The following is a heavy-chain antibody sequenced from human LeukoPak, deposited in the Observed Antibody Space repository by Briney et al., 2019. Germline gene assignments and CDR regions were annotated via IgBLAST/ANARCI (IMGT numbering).Heavy chain of an antibody. Sequence: SVKVSCKASGGTFISYTISWVRQAPGQGLEWMGRIIPILGIANYAQKFQGRVTITADKSTSTAYMELSSLRSEDTAVYYCAGAYCSSTSCHYYFDYWGQGTLVTVSS. D-gene: IGHD2-2*01. J-gene: IGHJ4*02. CDR3: AGAYCSSTSCHYYFDY. CDR1: GGTFISYT. CDR2: IIPILGIA. V-gene: IGHV1-69*02.